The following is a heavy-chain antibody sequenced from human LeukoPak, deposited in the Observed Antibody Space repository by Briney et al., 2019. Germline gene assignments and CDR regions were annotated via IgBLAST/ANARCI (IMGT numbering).Heavy chain of an antibody. Sequence: GGSLRLSCAASGFTFSSYSMNWVRQAPGKGLEWVSYITRSSSTIYYADSVKGRFTISRDNSKNTLYLQVNSLRAEDTAVYYCAKERQSSIAARPPGGYWGQGTLVTVSS. V-gene: IGHV3-48*01. CDR1: GFTFSSYS. CDR3: AKERQSSIAARPPGGY. J-gene: IGHJ4*02. CDR2: ITRSSSTI. D-gene: IGHD6-6*01.